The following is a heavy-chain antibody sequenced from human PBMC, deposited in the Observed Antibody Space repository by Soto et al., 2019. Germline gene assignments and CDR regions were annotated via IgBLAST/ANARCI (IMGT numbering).Heavy chain of an antibody. CDR1: GFTFSSYA. J-gene: IGHJ6*02. V-gene: IGHV3-21*01. CDR2: ISSSSSYI. CDR3: ARDEECSSTSCYGLDYYYGMDV. Sequence: PGGSLRLSCAASGFTFSSYAMSWVRQAPGKGLEWVSSISSSSSYIYYADSVKGRFTISRDNAKNSLYLQMNSLRAEDTAVYYCARDEECSSTSCYGLDYYYGMDVWGQGTTVTVSS. D-gene: IGHD2-2*01.